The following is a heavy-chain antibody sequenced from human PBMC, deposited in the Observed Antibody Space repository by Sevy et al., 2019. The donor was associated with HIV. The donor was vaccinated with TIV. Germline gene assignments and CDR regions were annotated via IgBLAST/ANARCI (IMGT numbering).Heavy chain of an antibody. CDR2: IYYSGST. D-gene: IGHD6-6*01. CDR3: ARGPYDSGSSSYWFDP. J-gene: IGHJ5*02. CDR1: GDSIGSGDYY. Sequence: SETLSLTCTVSGDSIGSGDYYWRWIRQPPGKGLEGIGYIYYSGSTYYNPSLKSRISISVETSENQFSLKLKSVTAADTAVYYCARGPYDSGSSSYWFDPWGQGTLVTVSS. V-gene: IGHV4-30-4*01.